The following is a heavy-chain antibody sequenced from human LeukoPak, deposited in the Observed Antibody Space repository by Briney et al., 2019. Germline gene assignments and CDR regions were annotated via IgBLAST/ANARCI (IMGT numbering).Heavy chain of an antibody. CDR3: ARGGTMVRGGIYYFDY. J-gene: IGHJ4*02. CDR1: GYTFTTYW. CDR2: IYAGDSDT. D-gene: IGHD3-10*01. V-gene: IGHV5-51*01. Sequence: GESLRISCKGSGYTFTTYWIGWVRQMPGKGLEWMGIIYAGDSDTRYSPSFQGQVTFSADESISTAYLQWSSLKASDTAMYYCARGGTMVRGGIYYFDYWGQGTLVTVSS.